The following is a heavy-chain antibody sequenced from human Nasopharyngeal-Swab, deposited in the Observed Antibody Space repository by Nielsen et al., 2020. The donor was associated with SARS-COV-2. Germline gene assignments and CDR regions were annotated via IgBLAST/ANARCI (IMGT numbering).Heavy chain of an antibody. CDR3: ASYSSSPAVDY. CDR1: GYTFTSYA. J-gene: IGHJ4*02. V-gene: IGHV7-4-1*02. D-gene: IGHD6-6*01. Sequence: ASVKVSCKASGYTFTSYAMNWVRQAPGQGLEWMGWINTNTGNPTYAQGFTGRFVFSLDTSVSTAYLQISSLKAEDTAVCYCASYSSSPAVDYWGQGTLVTVSP. CDR2: INTNTGNP.